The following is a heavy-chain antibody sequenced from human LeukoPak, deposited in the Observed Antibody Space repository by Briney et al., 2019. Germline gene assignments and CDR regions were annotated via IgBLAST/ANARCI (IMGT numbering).Heavy chain of an antibody. J-gene: IGHJ4*02. Sequence: GRSLRLSCAASGFTVSNNYMTWVRQAPGKGLEWVSLIYSGGSTYYADSVKGRFTISRDNSKNTVYLQMNSLRAEDTAVYYCAKGPLASHDYGDYWGQGTLVTVSS. CDR2: IYSGGST. V-gene: IGHV3-66*01. CDR3: AKGPLASHDYGDY. CDR1: GFTVSNNY.